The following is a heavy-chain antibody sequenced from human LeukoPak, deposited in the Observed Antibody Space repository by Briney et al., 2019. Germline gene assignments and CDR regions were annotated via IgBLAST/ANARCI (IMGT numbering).Heavy chain of an antibody. D-gene: IGHD3-16*01. Sequence: SETLSLTCAVYGGSFSGYYWSWIRQPPGKGLEWIGEINHSGSTNYNPSLKSRVTISVDTSKNQFSPKLSSVTAADTAVYYCARGRPAGRRGWFDPWGQGTLVTVSS. CDR1: GGSFSGYY. J-gene: IGHJ5*02. CDR2: INHSGST. V-gene: IGHV4-34*01. CDR3: ARGRPAGRRGWFDP.